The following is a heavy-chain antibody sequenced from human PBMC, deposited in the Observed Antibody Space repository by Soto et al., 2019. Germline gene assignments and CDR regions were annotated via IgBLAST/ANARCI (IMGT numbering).Heavy chain of an antibody. Sequence: GSLRLSCAASGFTFSSYWMSWVRQAPGKGLEWVANIKQDGSEKYYVDSVKGRFTISRDNAKNSLSLQMNSLRVDDTAIYFCTRDQGGSYDSWFDPWGQGTLVTVSS. CDR1: GFTFSSYW. D-gene: IGHD1-26*01. CDR3: TRDQGGSYDSWFDP. CDR2: IKQDGSEK. V-gene: IGHV3-7*01. J-gene: IGHJ5*02.